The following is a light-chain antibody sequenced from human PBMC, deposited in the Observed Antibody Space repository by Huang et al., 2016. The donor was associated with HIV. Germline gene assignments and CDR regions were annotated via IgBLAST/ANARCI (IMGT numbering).Light chain of an antibody. V-gene: IGKV3-15*01. Sequence: EIVMTQSPATLSVSPGERATLSCRASQSVSTNLAWYRQKPGQAPSLLIWDASARATGIPSRFSGSGSGTEFTLTISNLQSEDFALYYCQQYNTWPPAFTFGPGTKVDIK. CDR3: QQYNTWPPAFT. J-gene: IGKJ3*01. CDR2: DAS. CDR1: QSVSTN.